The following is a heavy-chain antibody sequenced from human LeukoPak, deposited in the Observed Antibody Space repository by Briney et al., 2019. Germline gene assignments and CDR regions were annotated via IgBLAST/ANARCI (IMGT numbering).Heavy chain of an antibody. J-gene: IGHJ4*02. D-gene: IGHD6-13*01. CDR2: MSGSGGST. Sequence: GGSLRLSCAASGFSFSDYYMSWIRQAPGKGLEWVSIMSGSGGSTYYADSVKGRFTISRDNSKNTLYLQMNSLRAEDTAVYYCAKRDTFNIAAAGMRSYYFDYWGQGTLVTVSS. CDR1: GFSFSDYY. CDR3: AKRDTFNIAAAGMRSYYFDY. V-gene: IGHV3-23*01.